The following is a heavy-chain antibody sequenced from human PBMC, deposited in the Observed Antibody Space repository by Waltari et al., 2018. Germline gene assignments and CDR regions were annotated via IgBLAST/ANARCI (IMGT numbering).Heavy chain of an antibody. Sequence: EVQLVESGGGLVQPGGSLRLSCPASGFTLRSYEMNWVRQAPGKGLEWVSYISSSGSTIYYADSVKGRFTISRDNAKNSLYLQMNSLRAEDTAVYYCARVLVTATDYWGQGTLVTVSS. V-gene: IGHV3-48*03. CDR3: ARVLVTATDY. J-gene: IGHJ4*02. CDR2: ISSSGSTI. D-gene: IGHD2-21*02. CDR1: GFTLRSYE.